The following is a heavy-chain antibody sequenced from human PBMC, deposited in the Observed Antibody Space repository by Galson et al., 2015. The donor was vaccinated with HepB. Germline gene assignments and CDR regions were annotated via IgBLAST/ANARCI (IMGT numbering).Heavy chain of an antibody. CDR3: ARAYYDSSGYHLGDFDY. V-gene: IGHV1-69*13. Sequence: SVKVSCKASGGTFSSYAISWVRQAPGQGLEWMGGIIPIFGTANYAQKFQGRVTITADESTSTAYMELSSLRSEDTAVYYCARAYYDSSGYHLGDFDYWGQGTLVTVSS. D-gene: IGHD3-22*01. CDR2: IIPIFGTA. J-gene: IGHJ4*02. CDR1: GGTFSSYA.